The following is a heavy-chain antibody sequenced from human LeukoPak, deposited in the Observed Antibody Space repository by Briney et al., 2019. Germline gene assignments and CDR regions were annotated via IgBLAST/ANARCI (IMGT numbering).Heavy chain of an antibody. D-gene: IGHD1-26*01. Sequence: PSETLSLTCTVSGGSISSYYWSWIRQPPGKGLEWIGYIYDSGITNYNPSLKSRVTISVDTPKNQFSLKMRSVTVADTAVYYCAKLRHFSGSYSYYLDYWGQGTLVTVSS. V-gene: IGHV4-59*08. CDR1: GGSISSYY. CDR2: IYDSGIT. CDR3: AKLRHFSGSYSYYLDY. J-gene: IGHJ4*02.